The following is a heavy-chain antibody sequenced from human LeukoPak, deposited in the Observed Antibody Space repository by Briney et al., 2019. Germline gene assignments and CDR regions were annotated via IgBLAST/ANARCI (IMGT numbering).Heavy chain of an antibody. V-gene: IGHV4-59*08. Sequence: SETLSLTCTVSGGSISSYYWSWIRQPPGKGLEWIGYIYYSGNTNYNPSLKSRVTISVDTSKNQFSLKLSSVTAADTAVYYCARGYCSGGSCYKNWFDPWGQGTLVTVSS. CDR3: ARGYCSGGSCYKNWFDP. CDR2: IYYSGNT. D-gene: IGHD2-15*01. CDR1: GGSISSYY. J-gene: IGHJ5*02.